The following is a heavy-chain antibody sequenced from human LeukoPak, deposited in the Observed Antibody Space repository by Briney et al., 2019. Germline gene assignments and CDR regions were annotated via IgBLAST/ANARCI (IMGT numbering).Heavy chain of an antibody. CDR2: ISGSGGST. V-gene: IGHV3-23*01. D-gene: IGHD4-17*01. CDR3: ARHDYGDFFHFIVDY. CDR1: GFTFSSYA. J-gene: IGHJ4*02. Sequence: PVGSLRLSCAASGFTFSSYAMSWVRQAPGKGLEWVSAISGSGGSTYYADSVKGRFTISRDNSKNTLYLQMNSLRAEDTAVYYCARHDYGDFFHFIVDYWGQGTLVTVSS.